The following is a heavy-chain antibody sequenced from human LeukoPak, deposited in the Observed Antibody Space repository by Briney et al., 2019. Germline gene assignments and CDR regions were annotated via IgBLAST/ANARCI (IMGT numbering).Heavy chain of an antibody. CDR1: GFTFSNYW. CDR2: IKQDGSEK. Sequence: GRSLRLSCAASGFTFSNYWMSWVRQAPGKGLEWVANIKQDGSEKYYVDSVKGRFTISRDNAKNSLYLQMNSLRAEDTAVYYCARDASNWGYDYWGQGTLVTVSS. V-gene: IGHV3-7*01. J-gene: IGHJ4*02. CDR3: ARDASNWGYDY. D-gene: IGHD7-27*01.